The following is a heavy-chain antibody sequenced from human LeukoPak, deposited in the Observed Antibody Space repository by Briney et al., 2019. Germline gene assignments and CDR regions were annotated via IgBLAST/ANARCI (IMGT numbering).Heavy chain of an antibody. Sequence: SETLSLTCTVSGGSISSSSYYWGWIRQPPGKGLEWIGSIYYSGSTYYNPSLKSRVTISVDTSKNQFSLKLSSVTAADTAVYYCARARDGYNQLDYWGQGTLVTVSS. CDR1: GGSISSSSYY. J-gene: IGHJ4*02. CDR3: ARARDGYNQLDY. V-gene: IGHV4-39*01. D-gene: IGHD5-24*01. CDR2: IYYSGST.